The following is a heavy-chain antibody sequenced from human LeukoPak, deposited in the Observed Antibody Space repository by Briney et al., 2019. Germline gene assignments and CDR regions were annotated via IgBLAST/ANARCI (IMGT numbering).Heavy chain of an antibody. Sequence: SETLSLTCAVYGGSFSGYYWSWIRQPPGKGLEWSGEINHSGSTNYNPSLKSRVTISVDTSKNQFSLKLSSVTAADTAVYYCARGQGIAAAGTGVAFDIWGQGTMVTVSS. D-gene: IGHD6-13*01. J-gene: IGHJ3*02. CDR3: ARGQGIAAAGTGVAFDI. CDR2: INHSGST. CDR1: GGSFSGYY. V-gene: IGHV4-34*01.